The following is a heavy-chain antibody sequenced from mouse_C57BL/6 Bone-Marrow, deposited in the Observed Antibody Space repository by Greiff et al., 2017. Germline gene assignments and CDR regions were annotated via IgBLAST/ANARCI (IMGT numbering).Heavy chain of an antibody. J-gene: IGHJ2*01. Sequence: QVQLKQSGAELVKPGASVKLSCKASGYTFTSYWMQWVQQRPGQGLEWIGEIDPSGSYTNYNQKFKGKATLTVDTSSSTAYMQLSSLTSEDSAVYYCATLDRHCDYWGQGTTLTVAS. CDR2: IDPSGSYT. CDR3: ATLDRHCDY. CDR1: GYTFTSYW. V-gene: IGHV1-50*01.